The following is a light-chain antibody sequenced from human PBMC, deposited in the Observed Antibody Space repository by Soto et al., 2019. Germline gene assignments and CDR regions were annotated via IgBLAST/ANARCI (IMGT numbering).Light chain of an antibody. CDR1: QSISSY. CDR3: QQSYSTPGT. Sequence: DIQMTQSPSSLSASVGDRVTITCRASQSISSYLNWYKQKPGKAPKLLIYAAASLQSGVPSRFSGSGSGTDFTLTISSLQPEDFATYYCQQSYSTPGTFGKGTKLEIK. CDR2: AAA. J-gene: IGKJ2*02. V-gene: IGKV1-39*01.